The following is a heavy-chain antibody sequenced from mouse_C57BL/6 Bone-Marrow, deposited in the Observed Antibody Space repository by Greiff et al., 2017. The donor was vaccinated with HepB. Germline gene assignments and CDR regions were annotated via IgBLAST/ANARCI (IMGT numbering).Heavy chain of an antibody. D-gene: IGHD2-4*01. Sequence: EVQVVESGGGLVQPKGSLKLSCAASGFSFNTYAMNWVRQAPGKGLEWVARIRSKSNNYATYYADSVKDRFTISRDDSESMLYLQMNNLKTEDTAMYYCVRGKVYDYDGFAYWGQGTLVTVSA. CDR3: VRGKVYDYDGFAY. CDR2: IRSKSNNYAT. CDR1: GFSFNTYA. J-gene: IGHJ3*01. V-gene: IGHV10-1*01.